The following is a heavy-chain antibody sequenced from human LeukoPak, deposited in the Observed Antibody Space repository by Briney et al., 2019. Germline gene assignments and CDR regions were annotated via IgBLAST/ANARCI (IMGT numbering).Heavy chain of an antibody. CDR2: IYSNGST. Sequence: GGSLRLSCAASGFTFSSYSMNWVRQAPGKGLEWVSVIYSNGSTYYADSVKGRFTISRDNSKNTVYLQMNSLRAEDTAVYYCAGDSSNYFDSSGYYYVYYYMDVWGKGTTVTVSS. CDR3: AGDSSNYFDSSGYYYVYYYMDV. J-gene: IGHJ6*03. V-gene: IGHV3-53*01. CDR1: GFTFSSYS. D-gene: IGHD3-22*01.